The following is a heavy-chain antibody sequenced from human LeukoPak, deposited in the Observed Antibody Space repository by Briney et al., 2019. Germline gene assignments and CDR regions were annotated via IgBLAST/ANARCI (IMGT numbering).Heavy chain of an antibody. V-gene: IGHV3-23*01. J-gene: IGHJ4*02. D-gene: IGHD1-26*01. CDR2: ISGSGGST. CDR3: ARADTVGAVPHMDLDY. Sequence: GGSLRLSCAASGFTFSSDAMSWVRQAPGKGLEWVSGISGSGGSTYYADSVKGRFTISRDSSKNTLYLQMDSLRAEDTAVYYCARADTVGAVPHMDLDYWGQGTLVTVSS. CDR1: GFTFSSDA.